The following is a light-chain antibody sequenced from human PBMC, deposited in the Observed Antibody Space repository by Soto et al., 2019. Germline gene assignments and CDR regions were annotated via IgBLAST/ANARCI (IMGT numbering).Light chain of an antibody. CDR2: KAS. Sequence: DIQMTQSPSTLSAFVGDRVTITCRASQSINDWLAWYQEKPGKAPNLLIYKASTLQSGVPSRFSGSGSGTEFALTISSLQPDDFATYYCQQYNGYPYTFGQGTKLEI. J-gene: IGKJ2*01. CDR1: QSINDW. V-gene: IGKV1-5*03. CDR3: QQYNGYPYT.